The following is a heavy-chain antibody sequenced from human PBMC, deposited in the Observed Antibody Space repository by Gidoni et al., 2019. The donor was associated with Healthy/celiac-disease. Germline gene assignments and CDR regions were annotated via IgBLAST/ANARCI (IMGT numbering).Heavy chain of an antibody. CDR1: GGSFSSYA. V-gene: IGHV1-69*01. CDR2: IIPIFGTA. CDR3: ARVNRAPTYYYDSSGYYIPYYFDY. Sequence: QVQLVQSGAEVKKPGSSVKVSCKASGGSFSSYALSWVRQAPGQGLEWMGGIIPIFGTANYAQKFQGRVTITADESTSTAYMELSSLRSEDTAVYYCARVNRAPTYYYDSSGYYIPYYFDYWGQGTLVTVSS. J-gene: IGHJ4*02. D-gene: IGHD3-22*01.